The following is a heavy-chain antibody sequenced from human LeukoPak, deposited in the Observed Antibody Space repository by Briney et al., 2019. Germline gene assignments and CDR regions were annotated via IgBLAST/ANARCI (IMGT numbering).Heavy chain of an antibody. D-gene: IGHD3-3*01. V-gene: IGHV1-8*01. J-gene: IGHJ3*02. CDR1: GYTFTSYD. CDR3: ARAVITIFGVVTHAFDI. CDR2: MNPNSGNT. Sequence: ASVTVSCKASGYTFTSYDINWVRQATGQGLEWMGWMNPNSGNTGYAQKFQGRVTMTRNTSISTAYMELSSLRSEDTAVYYCARAVITIFGVVTHAFDIWGQGTMVTVSS.